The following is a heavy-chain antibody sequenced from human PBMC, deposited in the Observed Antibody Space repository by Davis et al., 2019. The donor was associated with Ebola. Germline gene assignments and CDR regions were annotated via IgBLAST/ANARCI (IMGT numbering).Heavy chain of an antibody. J-gene: IGHJ5*02. D-gene: IGHD2-15*01. CDR2: ISAYNGNT. CDR1: GYTFTSYY. Sequence: ASVKVSCKASGYTFTSYYIHWVRQAPGQGLEWMGWISAYNGNTNYAQKLQGRVTMTTDTSTSTAYMELRSLRSDDTAVYYCARARLFYCSGGSCYSGGWFDPWGQGTLVTVSS. CDR3: ARARLFYCSGGSCYSGGWFDP. V-gene: IGHV1-18*04.